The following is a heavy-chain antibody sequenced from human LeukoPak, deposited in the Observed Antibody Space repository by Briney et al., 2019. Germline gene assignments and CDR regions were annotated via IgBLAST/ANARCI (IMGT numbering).Heavy chain of an antibody. CDR1: GYTFTGYY. J-gene: IGHJ4*02. V-gene: IGHV1-2*02. CDR2: INPNSGGT. D-gene: IGHD1-20*01. CDR3: ARMHNWNDDPTFDY. Sequence: GASVKVSCKASGYTFTGYYMHWVRQAPGQGLEWMGWINPNSGGTNYAQKLQGRVTMTRDTSISTAYMELRRLRSDDTAVYYCARMHNWNDDPTFDYWGQGTLVTISS.